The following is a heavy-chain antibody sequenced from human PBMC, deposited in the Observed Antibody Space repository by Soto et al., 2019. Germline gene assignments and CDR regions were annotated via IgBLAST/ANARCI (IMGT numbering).Heavy chain of an antibody. Sequence: PSETLSLTCTVSGGSISSGGYYWSWIRQHPGKGLEWIGYIYYSGSTYYNPSLKSRVTISVDTSKNQFSLKLSSVTAADTAVYYCARGVTPVSRRGSYFDYWGQGTLVTVSS. CDR3: ARGVTPVSRRGSYFDY. V-gene: IGHV4-31*03. D-gene: IGHD4-4*01. J-gene: IGHJ4*02. CDR1: GGSISSGGYY. CDR2: IYYSGST.